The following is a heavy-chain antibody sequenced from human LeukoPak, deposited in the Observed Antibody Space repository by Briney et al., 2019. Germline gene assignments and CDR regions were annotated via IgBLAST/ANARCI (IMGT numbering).Heavy chain of an antibody. Sequence: GGPLRLSCSASAFSFSIYRMLGVRQPPGKGVGWVAVISFDGKTKYYADSVKGRFIISRDNINNPLYLEMQSVTKENTSVYYCARGLGLWYYDLWGRGTLVSVSS. CDR2: ISFDGKTK. CDR1: AFSFSIYR. V-gene: IGHV3-30*03. CDR3: ARGLGLWYYDL. D-gene: IGHD3-9*01. J-gene: IGHJ2*01.